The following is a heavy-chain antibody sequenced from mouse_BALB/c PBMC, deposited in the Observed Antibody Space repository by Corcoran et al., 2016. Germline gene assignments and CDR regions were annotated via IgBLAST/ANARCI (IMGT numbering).Heavy chain of an antibody. CDR3: ARDYGSSYYAMDY. J-gene: IGHJ4*01. CDR1: GYSFTGYH. CDR2: INPYNGAT. D-gene: IGHD1-1*01. Sequence: EVQLQQSGPELVKPGASVKISCKASGYSFTGYHMHWVKQSHVKSLEWIGRINPYNGATSYNQNFKDKASLTVDKSSSTAYMELHSLTSEDSAVYYCARDYGSSYYAMDYWGQGTSVTVSS. V-gene: IGHV1-18*01.